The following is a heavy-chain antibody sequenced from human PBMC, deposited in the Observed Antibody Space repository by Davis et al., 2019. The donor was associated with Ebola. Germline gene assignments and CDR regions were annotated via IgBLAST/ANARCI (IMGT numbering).Heavy chain of an antibody. J-gene: IGHJ6*04. CDR1: GFTVSSNY. CDR2: ISGSGGST. V-gene: IGHV3-23*01. CDR3: AKSGLSFGVVKYHYGMDV. Sequence: GGSLRLSCAASGFTVSSNYMSWVRQAPGKGLEWVSAISGSGGSTYYADSLKGRFTISRDNSKNTLYLQMNSLRAEDTAVYYCAKSGLSFGVVKYHYGMDVWGKGTTVTVSS. D-gene: IGHD3-3*01.